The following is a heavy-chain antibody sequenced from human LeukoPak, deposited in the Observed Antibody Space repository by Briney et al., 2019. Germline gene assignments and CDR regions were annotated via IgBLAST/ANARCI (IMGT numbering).Heavy chain of an antibody. J-gene: IGHJ4*02. CDR1: GFTFSSYS. D-gene: IGHD3-22*01. CDR2: ISSSSSYI. V-gene: IGHV3-21*01. CDR3: ARGGYYYDSSGYH. Sequence: PGGSLRLSCAASGFTFSSYSMNWVRQAPGKGLEWVSSISSSSSYIYYAGSVKGRFTISRDNAKNSLYLQMNSLSAEDTAVYYCARGGYYYDSSGYHWGQGTLVTVSS.